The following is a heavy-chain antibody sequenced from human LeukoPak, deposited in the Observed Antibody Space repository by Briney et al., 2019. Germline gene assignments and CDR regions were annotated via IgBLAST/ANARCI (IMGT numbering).Heavy chain of an antibody. Sequence: PGGSLRLSCAASGFSFSSYDMHWVRQAPGKGLEWVAFIRYDGSGKYYSDSVKGRFTISRDNSKSTLYLQMNSLRAEDTAVYYCARDPGGYFPSRRGAIDYWGQGTLVTVSS. D-gene: IGHD2/OR15-2a*01. CDR3: ARDPGGYFPSRRGAIDY. J-gene: IGHJ4*02. V-gene: IGHV3-30*02. CDR2: IRYDGSGK. CDR1: GFSFSSYD.